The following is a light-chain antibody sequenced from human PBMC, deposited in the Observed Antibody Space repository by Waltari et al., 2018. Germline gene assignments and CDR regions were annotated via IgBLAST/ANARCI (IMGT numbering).Light chain of an antibody. Sequence: QSALTQPASVSGSPGQSTTISCTGSSSDIGDYNYVSWYQQYPGQAPKLILFDVTDRPSGVSPRFSGSKSGNTASLTISGLQTEDEADYYCNSYTSTSTLVFGTGTKVTVL. J-gene: IGLJ1*01. CDR3: NSYTSTSTLV. CDR1: SSDIGDYNY. V-gene: IGLV2-14*03. CDR2: DVT.